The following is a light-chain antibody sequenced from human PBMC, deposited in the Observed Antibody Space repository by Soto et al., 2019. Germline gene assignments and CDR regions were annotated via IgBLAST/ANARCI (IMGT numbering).Light chain of an antibody. V-gene: IGLV2-14*01. CDR1: SSDVGGYNY. Sequence: QSALTQPASVSGSPGQSITISCTGTSSDVGGYNYVSWYQQHPGKAPKLMIYEVSYRPSGVSNRFSGSKSGNTASLTISGLQAEDESDYYFCSYTTSSTYVFGTGTKLTVL. CDR2: EVS. CDR3: CSYTTSSTYV. J-gene: IGLJ1*01.